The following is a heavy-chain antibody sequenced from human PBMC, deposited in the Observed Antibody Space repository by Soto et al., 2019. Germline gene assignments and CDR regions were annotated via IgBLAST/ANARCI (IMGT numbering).Heavy chain of an antibody. D-gene: IGHD5-18*01. CDR2: IIPIFGTA. CDR3: AAFTAMEHYYYYGMDV. J-gene: IGHJ6*02. V-gene: IGHV1-69*06. Sequence: QVQLVQSGAEVKKPGSSVKVSCTASGGTFSSYAISWVRQAPGQGLEWMGGIIPIFGTANYAQKFQGRVTITADKSTSTAYMELSSLRSEDTAVYYCAAFTAMEHYYYYGMDVWGQGTTVTVSS. CDR1: GGTFSSYA.